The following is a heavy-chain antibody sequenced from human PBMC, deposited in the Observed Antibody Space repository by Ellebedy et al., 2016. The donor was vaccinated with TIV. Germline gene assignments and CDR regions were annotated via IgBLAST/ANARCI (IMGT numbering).Heavy chain of an antibody. CDR3: ARYGDYFYHYMDV. V-gene: IGHV4-31*03. D-gene: IGHD4-17*01. Sequence: SETLSLXXTVSGGSISSGGYYWSWIRQHPGKGLEWIGYIYYSGSTYYNPSLKSRLSISLDTSKNQFSLKLSSVTAADTAVYYCARYGDYFYHYMDVWGKGTTVTVSS. CDR2: IYYSGST. CDR1: GGSISSGGYY. J-gene: IGHJ6*03.